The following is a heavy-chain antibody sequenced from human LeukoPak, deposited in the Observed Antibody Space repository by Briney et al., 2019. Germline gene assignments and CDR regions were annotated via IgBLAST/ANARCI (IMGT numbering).Heavy chain of an antibody. V-gene: IGHV4-30-4*07. CDR3: ARVGITMVRGRLSYYYYYMDV. CDR1: GGSISSGGYS. D-gene: IGHD3-10*01. CDR2: IYYSGST. Sequence: SETLSLTCAVSGGSISSGGYSWSWIRQPPGKGLEWIGYIYYSGSTYYNPSLKSRVSISVDTSKNQFSLKLSSVTAADTAVYYCARVGITMVRGRLSYYYYYMDVWGKGTTVTVSS. J-gene: IGHJ6*03.